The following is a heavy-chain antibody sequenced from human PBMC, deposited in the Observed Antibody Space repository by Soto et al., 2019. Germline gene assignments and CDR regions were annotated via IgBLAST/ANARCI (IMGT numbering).Heavy chain of an antibody. CDR1: GYTFTSYA. J-gene: IGHJ4*02. V-gene: IGHV1-3*01. Sequence: ASVKVSCKASGYTFTSYAMHWVRQAPGQRLEWMGWINAGNGNTKYSQKFQGRVTITRDTSASTAYMELSSLRSEDTAVYYCARDAGGRGFGEERYWGQGTLVTVSS. D-gene: IGHD3-10*01. CDR3: ARDAGGRGFGEERY. CDR2: INAGNGNT.